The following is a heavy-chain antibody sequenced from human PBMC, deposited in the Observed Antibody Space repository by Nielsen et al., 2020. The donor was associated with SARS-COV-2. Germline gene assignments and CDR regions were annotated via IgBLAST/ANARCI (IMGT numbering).Heavy chain of an antibody. CDR3: ARDHIVANIDLDY. J-gene: IGHJ4*01. Sequence: GESLKISCAASGFTFSNYGMHWVRQVAGKGLEWVAIVSRDGSDTFYVDSLRGRFTISRDNAKNSLYLQMKSLRVEDTAVYYCARDHIVANIDLDYWGHGTLVTVSS. D-gene: IGHD5-12*01. V-gene: IGHV3-33*08. CDR2: VSRDGSDT. CDR1: GFTFSNYG.